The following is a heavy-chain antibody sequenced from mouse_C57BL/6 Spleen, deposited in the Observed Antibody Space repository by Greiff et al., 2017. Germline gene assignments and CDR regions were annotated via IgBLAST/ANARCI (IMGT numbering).Heavy chain of an antibody. CDR2: IDPSDSYT. Sequence: VQLQQPGAELVMPGASVKLSCTASGYTFTSYWMHWVKQRPGQGLEWIGEIDPSDSYTNYNQKFKGKSTLTVDKSSSTAYMQLSSLTSEDSAVYYCARSSRTGAMDYWGQGTSVTVSS. V-gene: IGHV1-69*01. J-gene: IGHJ4*01. CDR1: GYTFTSYW. CDR3: ARSSRTGAMDY.